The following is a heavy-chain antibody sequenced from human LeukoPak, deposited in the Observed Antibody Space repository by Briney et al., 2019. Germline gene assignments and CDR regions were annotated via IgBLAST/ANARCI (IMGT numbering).Heavy chain of an antibody. CDR1: GGSISSGDYY. Sequence: TSETLSLTCTVSGGSISSGDYYWSWIRQPPGKCLEWIGYIYYSGSTYYNPSLKSRVTISVDTSKNQFSLKLSSVTAADTAVYYCARVIVGATFDYWGQGTLVTVSS. V-gene: IGHV4-30-4*08. CDR2: IYYSGST. CDR3: ARVIVGATFDY. D-gene: IGHD1-26*01. J-gene: IGHJ4*02.